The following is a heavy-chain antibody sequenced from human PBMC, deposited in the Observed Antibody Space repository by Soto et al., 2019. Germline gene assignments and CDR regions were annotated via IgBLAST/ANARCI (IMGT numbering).Heavy chain of an antibody. V-gene: IGHV1-8*01. Sequence: GASVKVSCKASGYTFSEFDINCLLQSSVQWPEWMGWMNAKSGDTFFPQRFQGKFNMTWDTSLSTAYMEVGSLTSDDTAIYYCARGNPFNYAGFDVWGQGTTVTVSS. CDR3: ARGNPFNYAGFDV. J-gene: IGHJ6*02. D-gene: IGHD3-16*01. CDR2: MNAKSGDT. CDR1: GYTFSEFD.